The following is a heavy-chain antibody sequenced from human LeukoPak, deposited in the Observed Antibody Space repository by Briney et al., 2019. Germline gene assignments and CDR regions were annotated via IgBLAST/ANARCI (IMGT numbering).Heavy chain of an antibody. D-gene: IGHD6-13*01. V-gene: IGHV3-11*01. J-gene: IGHJ4*02. CDR3: ARFRGAAAVDY. Sequence: GGSLRLSCTASGFTFSEAWMSWVRQAPGKGLEWVSYISSSGSTIYYADSVKGRFTISRDNAKNSLYLQMNSLRAEDTAVYYCARFRGAAAVDYWGQGTLVTVSS. CDR2: ISSSGSTI. CDR1: GFTFSEAW.